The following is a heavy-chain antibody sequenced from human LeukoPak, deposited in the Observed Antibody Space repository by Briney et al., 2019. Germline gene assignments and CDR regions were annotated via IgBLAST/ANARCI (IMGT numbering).Heavy chain of an antibody. CDR2: MSNSGSYI. Sequence: GGSLRLSCAASGSTFSSYSMNWFRQAPGKGLEWVSSMSNSGSYIYYAESVQGRFTISRDNAKNSLFLQMNSLRDEDTAVYYCARDRDNGMDVWGKGTTVTVSS. V-gene: IGHV3-21*01. D-gene: IGHD2-15*01. J-gene: IGHJ6*04. CDR1: GSTFSSYS. CDR3: ARDRDNGMDV.